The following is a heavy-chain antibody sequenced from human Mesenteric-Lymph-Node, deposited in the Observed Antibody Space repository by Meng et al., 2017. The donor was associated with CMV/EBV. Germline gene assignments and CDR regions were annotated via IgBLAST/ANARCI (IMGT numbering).Heavy chain of an antibody. CDR3: ARDRAGSGAFDI. CDR1: GFTFSDHH. D-gene: IGHD3-10*01. CDR2: TRNKAHSYTT. V-gene: IGHV3-72*01. J-gene: IGHJ3*02. Sequence: GESLKISCAASGFTFSDHHMDWVRRAPGKGLEWVGRTRNKAHSYTTEYAASVKGRFTISRDDSKNSLYLQMNSLKTEDTAVYYCARDRAGSGAFDIWGQGTMVTVSS.